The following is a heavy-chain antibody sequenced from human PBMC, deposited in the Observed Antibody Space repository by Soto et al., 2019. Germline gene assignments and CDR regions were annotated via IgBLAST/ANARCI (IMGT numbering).Heavy chain of an antibody. V-gene: IGHV3-23*01. D-gene: IGHD6-19*01. CDR2: ISGSGGST. J-gene: IGHJ3*02. CDR1: GFTFSIYA. CDR3: AKDRLYSSGPGAFDI. Sequence: GGSLRLSCAASGFTFSIYAMSWVRQAPGKGLEWVSAISGSGGSTYYADSVKGRFTISRDNSKNTLYLQMNSLRAEDTAVYYCAKDRLYSSGPGAFDIWGQGTMVTVSS.